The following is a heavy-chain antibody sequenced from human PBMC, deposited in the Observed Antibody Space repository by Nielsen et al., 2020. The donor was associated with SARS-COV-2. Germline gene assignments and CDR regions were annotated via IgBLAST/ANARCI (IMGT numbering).Heavy chain of an antibody. CDR1: GFTFDDYG. Sequence: GESLKISCAASGFTFDDYGMSWVRQAPGKGLEWVSLISWDGGSTYYADSVKGRFTISRDNSKNSLYLQMNSLRTEDTALYYCARDRTYGDYEVGDYWGQGTLVTVSS. J-gene: IGHJ4*02. V-gene: IGHV3-43*01. CDR3: ARDRTYGDYEVGDY. D-gene: IGHD4-17*01. CDR2: ISWDGGST.